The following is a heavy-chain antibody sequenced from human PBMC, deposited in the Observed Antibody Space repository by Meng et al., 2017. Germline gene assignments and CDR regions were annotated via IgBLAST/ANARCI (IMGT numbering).Heavy chain of an antibody. CDR3: ARGGYSSSGGSRYEYFQH. CDR1: GGSLCGYY. D-gene: IGHD6-13*01. CDR2: INHSGSS. Sequence: HLWGAGTFTPSEPLPLTCAVYGGSLCGYYWTWIRQPPGKGLEWIGEINHSGSSNYNPSLKSRVTISVDTSKNQFSLKLSSVTAADTAVYYCARGGYSSSGGSRYEYFQHWGQGTLVTVSS. J-gene: IGHJ1*01. V-gene: IGHV4-34*01.